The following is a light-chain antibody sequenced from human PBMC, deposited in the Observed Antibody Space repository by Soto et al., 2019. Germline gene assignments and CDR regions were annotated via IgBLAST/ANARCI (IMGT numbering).Light chain of an antibody. Sequence: QAVVTQDPSLTVSPGDTVTLTCGSSTEAVTSGHWPSWFQQKPGQAPMTLIYATRNTHSWTPARVSGSLLGGKAALTLSGAQPEDEADSYCLLTYPGVRVFGTGTKLTVL. CDR2: ATR. CDR1: TEAVTSGHW. V-gene: IGLV7-46*01. J-gene: IGLJ1*01. CDR3: LLTYPGVRV.